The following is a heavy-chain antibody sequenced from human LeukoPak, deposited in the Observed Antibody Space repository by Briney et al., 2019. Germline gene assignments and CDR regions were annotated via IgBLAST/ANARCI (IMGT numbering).Heavy chain of an antibody. V-gene: IGHV3-30*02. CDR2: IRSDGSIK. D-gene: IGHD2-2*01. J-gene: IGHJ4*02. Sequence: PGGSLRLSCAASGFIFSDHYMHWVRQAPGKGLEWVAFIRSDGSIKYYADSVKGRFTISRDNSKNTLSLQMNSLRPEDTAVYFCAKDLPTPYFDYWGQGTLVTVSS. CDR3: AKDLPTPYFDY. CDR1: GFIFSDHY.